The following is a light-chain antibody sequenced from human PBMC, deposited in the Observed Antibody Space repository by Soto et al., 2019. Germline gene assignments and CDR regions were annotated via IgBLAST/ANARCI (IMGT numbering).Light chain of an antibody. J-gene: IGKJ4*01. CDR2: AAS. V-gene: IGKV1-39*01. CDR3: QQSYSTRLT. Sequence: DIQMTQSPSSLSASIGDRVTITCRASQSISSYLNWYQHRPGKAPKLLIYAASSLQPGVPSRFSGSGSGTDLTLTISSLQPEDFATYYCQQSYSTRLTFGGGTKVEIK. CDR1: QSISSY.